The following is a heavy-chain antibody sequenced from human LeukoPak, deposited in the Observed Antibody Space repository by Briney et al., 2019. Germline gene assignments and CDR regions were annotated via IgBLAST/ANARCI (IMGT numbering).Heavy chain of an antibody. Sequence: SETLSLTCTVSGGSISSYYWSWIRQPPGKGLEWIGYIYYSGSTNYNPSLKSRVTISVDTSKNQFSLKLSSVTAADTAVYYCARDRVVPAATEGAGYYYYMDVWGKGTTVTISS. CDR1: GGSISSYY. J-gene: IGHJ6*03. V-gene: IGHV4-59*01. CDR2: IYYSGST. D-gene: IGHD2-2*01. CDR3: ARDRVVPAATEGAGYYYYMDV.